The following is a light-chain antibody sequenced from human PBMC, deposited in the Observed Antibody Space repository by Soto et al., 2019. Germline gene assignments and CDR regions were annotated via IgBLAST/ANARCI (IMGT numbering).Light chain of an antibody. CDR1: QSVASRN. J-gene: IGKJ2*01. CDR3: QQYGSSPYT. V-gene: IGKV3-20*01. CDR2: AAS. Sequence: IVLTQSPGTLSVSLGERATLSCMASQSVASRNLAWYQQKRGQAPRLLIYAASKRAAGITDRFSGSGSGTDFTLTISRPEREDFAVYYCQQYGSSPYTFGQGTKLQIK.